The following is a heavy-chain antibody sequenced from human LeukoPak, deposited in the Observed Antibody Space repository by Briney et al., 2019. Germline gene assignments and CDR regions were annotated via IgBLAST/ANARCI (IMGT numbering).Heavy chain of an antibody. V-gene: IGHV1-2*02. D-gene: IGHD4-11*01. J-gene: IGHJ6*03. Sequence: ASVKVSCKASGYTFTGYYMHWVRQAPGQGLEWMGWINPNSGGTNYAQKFQGRVTMTRDTPISTAYMELSRLRSDDTAVYYCARVPTVNYYYYYMDVWGKGTTVTVSS. CDR2: INPNSGGT. CDR1: GYTFTGYY. CDR3: ARVPTVNYYYYYMDV.